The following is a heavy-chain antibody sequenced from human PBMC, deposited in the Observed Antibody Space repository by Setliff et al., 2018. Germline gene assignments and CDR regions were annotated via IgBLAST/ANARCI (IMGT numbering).Heavy chain of an antibody. CDR2: IIPIFGTA. D-gene: IGHD4-17*01. CDR3: ARDLIDPDYGDYLSFYYYGMDV. CDR1: GGTFSSYA. J-gene: IGHJ6*02. Sequence: ASVQVSCKASGGTFSSYAISWVRQAPGQGLEWMGGIIPIFGTANYAQKFQGRVTITADESTSTAYMELSSLRSEDTAAYYCARDLIDPDYGDYLSFYYYGMDVWGQGTTVTVSS. V-gene: IGHV1-69*13.